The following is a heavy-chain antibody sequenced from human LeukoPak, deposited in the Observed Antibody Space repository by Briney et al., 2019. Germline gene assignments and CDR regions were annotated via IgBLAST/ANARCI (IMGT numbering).Heavy chain of an antibody. CDR3: ARARWGSGYYYYYMDV. V-gene: IGHV3-53*01. CDR2: IYSGGST. J-gene: IGHJ6*03. Sequence: GGSLRLSCAASGFTVSSNYMSWVRQAPGKGLERVSVIYSGGSTYYADSVKGRFTISRDNSKNTLYLQMNSLRAEDTAVYYCARARWGSGYYYYYMDVWGKGTTVIVSS. D-gene: IGHD7-27*01. CDR1: GFTVSSNY.